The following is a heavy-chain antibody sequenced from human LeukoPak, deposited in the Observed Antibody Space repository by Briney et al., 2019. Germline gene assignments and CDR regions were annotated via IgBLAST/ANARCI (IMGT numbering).Heavy chain of an antibody. V-gene: IGHV1-2*02. J-gene: IGHJ5*02. CDR3: ARHVGYSNWFDP. Sequence: ASVTVSCRASGYTFTGYYIHWVRQTPGQGLEWMGWINPTSGGTNYAQKFQGRVTMTRDTSISTAYMELSRLRSDDTAVYYCARHVGYSNWFDPWGQGTLVTVSS. CDR2: INPTSGGT. D-gene: IGHD2-15*01. CDR1: GYTFTGYY.